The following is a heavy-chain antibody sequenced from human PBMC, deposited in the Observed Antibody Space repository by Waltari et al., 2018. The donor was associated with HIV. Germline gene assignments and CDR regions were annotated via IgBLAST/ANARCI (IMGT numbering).Heavy chain of an antibody. CDR3: ARDTPGGYDDKDDYGDYTTRWFDP. J-gene: IGHJ5*02. CDR2: IYTSGST. D-gene: IGHD4-17*01. Sequence: QVQLQESGPGLVKPSQTLSLTCTVSGGSISSGSYYWSWIRPPVGKGLEWIGRIYTSGSTNYNPSLKSRVTISVDTSKNQFSLKLSSVTAADTAVYYCARDTPGGYDDKDDYGDYTTRWFDPWGQGTLVTVSS. V-gene: IGHV4-61*02. CDR1: GGSISSGSYY.